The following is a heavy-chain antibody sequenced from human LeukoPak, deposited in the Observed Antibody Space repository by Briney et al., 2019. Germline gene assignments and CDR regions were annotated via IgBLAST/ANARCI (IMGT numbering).Heavy chain of an antibody. D-gene: IGHD3-3*01. J-gene: IGHJ4*02. CDR3: ARDHTYYDFWSGYYFDPFDY. V-gene: IGHV1-2*06. CDR2: INPNNGGT. Sequence: ASVKVSCKASGYTFTGYYMHWVRQAPGQGLEWMGRINPNNGGTNYAQKFQGRVTMTRDTSISTAYMELSRLRSDDTAVYYCARDHTYYDFWSGYYFDPFDYWGQGTLVTVSS. CDR1: GYTFTGYY.